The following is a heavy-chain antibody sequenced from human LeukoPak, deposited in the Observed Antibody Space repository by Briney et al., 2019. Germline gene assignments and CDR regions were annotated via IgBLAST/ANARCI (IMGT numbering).Heavy chain of an antibody. CDR3: AREFRSGNKYFDY. Sequence: PSETLSLTCTVSGGSISSGGYYWSWIRQHPGKGLEWIGYIYYSGSTYYNPSLKSRVTISVDTSKNQFSLKLSSVTAADTAVYYCAREFRSGNKYFDYWGQGTLVTVSS. CDR2: IYYSGST. J-gene: IGHJ4*02. V-gene: IGHV4-31*03. D-gene: IGHD3-10*01. CDR1: GGSISSGGYY.